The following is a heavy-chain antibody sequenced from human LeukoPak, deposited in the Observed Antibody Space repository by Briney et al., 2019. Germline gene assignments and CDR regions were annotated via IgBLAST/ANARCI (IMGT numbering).Heavy chain of an antibody. J-gene: IGHJ4*02. V-gene: IGHV4-59*01. Sequence: PSETLSLTCTVSGGSISSYYWSWIRQPPGKGLEWIGYIYYSGSTNYNPSLKSRVTISVDTSKNQFSLKLSSVTAADTAVYYCARDLRRSGWYAYWGQGTLVTVSS. D-gene: IGHD6-19*01. CDR3: ARDLRRSGWYAY. CDR2: IYYSGST. CDR1: GGSISSYY.